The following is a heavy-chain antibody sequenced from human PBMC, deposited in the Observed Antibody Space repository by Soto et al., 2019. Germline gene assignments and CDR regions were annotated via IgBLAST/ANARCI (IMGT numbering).Heavy chain of an antibody. Sequence: EVQLVESGGGLVKPGGSLRLSCAASGFTFSSYSMNWVRQAPGKGLEWVSSISSSSSYIYYADSVKGRFTISRDNAKNSLYLQMNRLRAEDTAVYYCARSSPYSSSWYFDYFDYWGQGTLVTVSS. CDR1: GFTFSSYS. V-gene: IGHV3-21*01. CDR3: ARSSPYSSSWYFDYFDY. D-gene: IGHD6-13*01. J-gene: IGHJ4*02. CDR2: ISSSSSYI.